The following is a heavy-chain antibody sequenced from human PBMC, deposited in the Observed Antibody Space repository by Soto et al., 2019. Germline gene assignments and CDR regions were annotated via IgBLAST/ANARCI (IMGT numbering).Heavy chain of an antibody. CDR2: ISSGSSYI. D-gene: IGHD3-10*01. Sequence: GGSLRLSCAASGFTFSTYTMNWVRQAPGKGLEWISSISSGSSYIYYAGSVKGRFTISRDNAKNSLFLQMNSLRAGDTAVYYCARDILSGGAYPDSWGQGTKVTVSS. J-gene: IGHJ5*01. V-gene: IGHV3-21*01. CDR1: GFTFSTYT. CDR3: ARDILSGGAYPDS.